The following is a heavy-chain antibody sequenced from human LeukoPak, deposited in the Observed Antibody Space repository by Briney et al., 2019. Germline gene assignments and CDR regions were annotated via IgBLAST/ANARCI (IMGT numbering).Heavy chain of an antibody. CDR2: ISYDGSNK. CDR3: AKAGDGQVLY. J-gene: IGHJ4*02. Sequence: GGSLRLSCAASGFTFSSYAMHWVRQAPGKGLEWVAVISYDGSNKYYADSVKGRFTISRDNSKNTLYLQMNSLRAEDTAVYYCAKAGDGQVLYWGQGTLVTVSS. V-gene: IGHV3-30*04. CDR1: GFTFSSYA. D-gene: IGHD5-24*01.